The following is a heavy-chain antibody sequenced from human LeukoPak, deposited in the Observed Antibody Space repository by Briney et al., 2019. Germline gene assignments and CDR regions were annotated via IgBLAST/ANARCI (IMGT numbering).Heavy chain of an antibody. CDR1: GGSISSYY. Sequence: SETLSLTCTVSGGSISSYYWSWIRQPAGKGLEWIGRIYTSGSTNYNPSLKSRVTMSVDTSKNQFSLKLSSVTAADTAVYYCARLAAAGTLDYYYMDVWGKGTTVTVSS. CDR2: IYTSGST. J-gene: IGHJ6*03. V-gene: IGHV4-4*07. D-gene: IGHD6-13*01. CDR3: ARLAAAGTLDYYYMDV.